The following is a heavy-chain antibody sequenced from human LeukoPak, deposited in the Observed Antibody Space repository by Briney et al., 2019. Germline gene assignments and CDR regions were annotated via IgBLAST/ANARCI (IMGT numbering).Heavy chain of an antibody. CDR2: IYSGGST. V-gene: IGHV3-66*02. Sequence: GGSLRLSCAASGFTVSSNYMSWVRQAPGKGLEWVSVIYSGGSTYYADSVKGRFTISRDNSKNTLYLQTNSLRAEDTAVYYCARAEPSGYYPWYFDYWGQGTLVTVSS. CDR1: GFTVSSNY. J-gene: IGHJ4*02. D-gene: IGHD3-22*01. CDR3: ARAEPSGYYPWYFDY.